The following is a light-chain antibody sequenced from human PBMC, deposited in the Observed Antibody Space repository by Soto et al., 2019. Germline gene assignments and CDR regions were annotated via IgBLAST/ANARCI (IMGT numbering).Light chain of an antibody. CDR1: HSVNSH. CDR2: GAS. CDR3: QQYKNWPL. J-gene: IGKJ5*01. Sequence: MMMTQSPAPLSVSTGERVALSCRTSHSVNSHVAWYQQKPGQAPRLLLYGASTRATGIPVRFSGSGFGTEFTLTISSLQSEDFAVYYCQQYKNWPLFGQGTRLEIK. V-gene: IGKV3-15*01.